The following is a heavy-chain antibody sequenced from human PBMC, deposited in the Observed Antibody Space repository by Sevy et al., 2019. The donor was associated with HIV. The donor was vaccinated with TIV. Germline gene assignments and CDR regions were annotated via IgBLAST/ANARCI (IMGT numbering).Heavy chain of an antibody. CDR2: IYYSGST. CDR3: AGRFEGAGGYYDSSGYGTWFDP. Sequence: SDSLSLTCTVSGGSISSSSYYWGWIRQPPGKGLEWIGSIYYSGSTYYNPSLKSRVTISVDTSKNQFSLKLSSVTAADTAVYYCAGRFEGAGGYYDSSGYGTWFDPWGQGTLVTVSS. J-gene: IGHJ5*02. V-gene: IGHV4-39*01. CDR1: GGSISSSSYY. D-gene: IGHD3-22*01.